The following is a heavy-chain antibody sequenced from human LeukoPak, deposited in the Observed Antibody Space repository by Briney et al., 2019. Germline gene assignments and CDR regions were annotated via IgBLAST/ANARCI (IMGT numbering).Heavy chain of an antibody. Sequence: SETLSLTCTVSGGSISSYYWSWIRQPPGQGLEWIGYIYYSGSTNYNPSLKSRVTISVDTSKNQFSLKLSSVTAADTAVYYCARRRPAEKRWLQLGGVFDYWGQGTLVTVSS. V-gene: IGHV4-59*01. CDR2: IYYSGST. D-gene: IGHD5-24*01. J-gene: IGHJ4*02. CDR3: ARRRPAEKRWLQLGGVFDY. CDR1: GGSISSYY.